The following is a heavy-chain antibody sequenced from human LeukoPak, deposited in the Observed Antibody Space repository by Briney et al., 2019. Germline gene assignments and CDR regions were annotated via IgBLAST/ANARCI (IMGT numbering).Heavy chain of an antibody. J-gene: IGHJ4*02. V-gene: IGHV3-30*03. CDR2: APHDGNSP. Sequence: PGRSLRLSCAASGFRFNSHHMHWVRQTPSKGLEWVAVAPHDGNSPIYAASVNGRFTISRDNSKDTLFLHMGSLRVDDMALYYCVRQTLGASGLDHWGQGVLVTVSS. CDR3: VRQTLGASGLDH. CDR1: GFRFNSHH. D-gene: IGHD1-26*01.